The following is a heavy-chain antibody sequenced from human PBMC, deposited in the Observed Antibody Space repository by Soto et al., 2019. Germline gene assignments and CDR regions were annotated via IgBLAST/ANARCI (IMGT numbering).Heavy chain of an antibody. Sequence: SVKVSCKASGGTFSSYTISWVRQAPGQGLEWMGRIIPILGIANYAQKFQGRVTITADKSTSTAYMELSSLRSEDTAVYYCAREYYYGSGSPGWFDPWGQGTLVTVPQ. CDR3: AREYYYGSGSPGWFDP. V-gene: IGHV1-69*04. J-gene: IGHJ5*02. D-gene: IGHD3-10*01. CDR2: IIPILGIA. CDR1: GGTFSSYT.